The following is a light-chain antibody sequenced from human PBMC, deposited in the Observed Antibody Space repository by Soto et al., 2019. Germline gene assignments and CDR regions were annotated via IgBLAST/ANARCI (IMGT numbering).Light chain of an antibody. J-gene: IGLJ1*01. CDR1: KSDIGVYDF. V-gene: IGLV2-8*01. CDR2: EVV. Sequence: QSALTQPPSASGSPGQSVTISCTGTKSDIGVYDFVSWYQHHPGKAPRLIIYEVVQRPSGVPDRFSGSKSGNTASLTVSGLQAADEADYFCKSYAGSNTYVLGSGTQGTVL. CDR3: KSYAGSNTYV.